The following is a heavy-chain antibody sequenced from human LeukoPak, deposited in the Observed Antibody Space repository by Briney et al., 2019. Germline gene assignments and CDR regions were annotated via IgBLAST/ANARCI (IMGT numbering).Heavy chain of an antibody. CDR3: ARRVAVVGSNWFDP. D-gene: IGHD6-13*01. Sequence: SETLSLTCTVSGGSIRSYYWSWIRQPPGKGLEWIGYIYSSGSPNYTPSLKSRVTISVDTSKNQFSLMLKSVTAADTAVYYCARRVAVVGSNWFDPWGQGTLVTVSS. V-gene: IGHV4-59*01. J-gene: IGHJ5*02. CDR1: GGSIRSYY. CDR2: IYSSGSP.